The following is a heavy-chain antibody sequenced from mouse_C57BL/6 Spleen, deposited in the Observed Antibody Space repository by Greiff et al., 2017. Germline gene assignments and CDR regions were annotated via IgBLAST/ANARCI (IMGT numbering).Heavy chain of an antibody. CDR2: INPGSGGT. CDR1: GYAFTNYL. V-gene: IGHV1-54*01. Sequence: VQLQQSGAELVRPGTSVKVSCKASGYAFTNYLIEWVKQRPGQGLEWIGVINPGSGGTNYNEKFKGKATLTAEKSSSTAYMQLRSLKSEDSAVYFCAREGYYVRSPFAYWGQGTLVTVSA. J-gene: IGHJ3*01. CDR3: AREGYYVRSPFAY. D-gene: IGHD1-1*01.